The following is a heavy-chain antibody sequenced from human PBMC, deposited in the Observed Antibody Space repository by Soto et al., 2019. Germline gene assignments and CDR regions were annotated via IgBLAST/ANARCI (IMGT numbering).Heavy chain of an antibody. V-gene: IGHV3-30*18. CDR2: ISYDGSNK. D-gene: IGHD3-10*01. J-gene: IGHJ4*02. CDR3: ANDKVNYSYGSGNYYAIDY. Sequence: QVQLVESGGGVVQPGRSLRLSCAASGFTFSSYGMHWVRQAPGKGLEWVAVISYDGSNKYYADSVKGRFTISRDNSKNTLFLQMNSLRAEDTTVYYCANDKVNYSYGSGNYYAIDYWGQGTLVTVSS. CDR1: GFTFSSYG.